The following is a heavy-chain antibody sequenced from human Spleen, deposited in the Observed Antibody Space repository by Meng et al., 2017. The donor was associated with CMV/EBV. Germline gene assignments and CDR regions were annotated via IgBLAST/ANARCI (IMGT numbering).Heavy chain of an antibody. V-gene: IGHV3-53*01. CDR3: VRNWEYSSSFDP. CDR2: IDDGGNT. CDR1: GLTVSSNS. D-gene: IGHD6-6*01. Sequence: GGSLRLSCAASGLTVSSNSMTWVRQAPGKGLECVSTIDDGGNTKYVDSVKGRFTISRDNFKNTLYLQMHSLRADDTAVYYCVRNWEYSSSFDPWGQGTLVTVSS. J-gene: IGHJ5*02.